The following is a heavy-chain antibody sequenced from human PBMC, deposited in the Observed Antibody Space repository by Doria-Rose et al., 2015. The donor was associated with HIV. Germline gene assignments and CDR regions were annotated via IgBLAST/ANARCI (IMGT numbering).Heavy chain of an antibody. CDR2: INHSGSP. CDR3: ARAGPEYYFDS. J-gene: IGHJ4*02. V-gene: IGHV4-34*01. Sequence: WNWIRQPPGKGREWLGEINHSGSPNYNPSLKGRVTMSVDTSRKQSSLKLNSVTAADTAVYYCARAGPEYYFDSWGQGTLVTVSS.